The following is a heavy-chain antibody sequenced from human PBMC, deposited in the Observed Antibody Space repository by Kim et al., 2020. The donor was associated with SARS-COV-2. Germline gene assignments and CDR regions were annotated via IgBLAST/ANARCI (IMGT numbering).Heavy chain of an antibody. CDR1: GASIGSHGYF. V-gene: IGHV4-39*01. D-gene: IGHD3-16*01. J-gene: IGHJ4*03. CDR3: ARRYAITGRYTACYFY. Sequence: SETLSLTCTVSGASIGSHGYFWAWIRQPPGKGLEWIGSLSYSGRRYYNPSLERRVTTSLDTSKTQFSLRLNSVTAADTAAYRCARRYAITGRYTACYFY. CDR2: LSYSGRR.